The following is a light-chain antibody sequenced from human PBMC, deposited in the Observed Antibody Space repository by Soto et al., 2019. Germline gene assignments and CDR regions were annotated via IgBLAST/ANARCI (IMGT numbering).Light chain of an antibody. CDR2: AVS. V-gene: IGKV3-15*01. CDR1: QSVSSS. J-gene: IGKJ1*01. CDR3: QQYDNWPPWT. Sequence: DIVMTQSPATLSVSPGERATLSCRASQSVSSSLAWYQQKPGQAPRLLIYAVSTRATGIPARFSGSGSGTEFTLTISSLQSEDFAVYYCQQYDNWPPWTFGQGTKVEIK.